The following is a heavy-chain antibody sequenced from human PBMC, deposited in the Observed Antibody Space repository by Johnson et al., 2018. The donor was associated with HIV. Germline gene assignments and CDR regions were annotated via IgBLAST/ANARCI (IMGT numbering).Heavy chain of an antibody. J-gene: IGHJ3*02. V-gene: IGHV3-23*04. CDR1: GFTFSSYG. CDR3: AKDAYCSGGRCYGFGAFDI. Sequence: MLLVESGGGVVQPGRSLRLSCAASGFTFSSYGMHWVRQAPGKGLEWVSTISGSGGSTYYADSVKGQFTISRDNSKNTLYLQTNSLRAEDTAVYYCAKDAYCSGGRCYGFGAFDIWGQGTMVTVSS. CDR2: ISGSGGST. D-gene: IGHD2-15*01.